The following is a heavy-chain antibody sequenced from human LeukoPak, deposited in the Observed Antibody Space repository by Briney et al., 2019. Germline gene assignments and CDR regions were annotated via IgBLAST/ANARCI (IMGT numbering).Heavy chain of an antibody. V-gene: IGHV3-43D*04. J-gene: IGHJ4*02. CDR2: ISWDGGST. CDR3: AKAGSSEAAAYFDY. D-gene: IGHD6-13*01. CDR1: GFTFDDYA. Sequence: GGSLRLSCAASGFTFDDYAMHWVRQAPGKGLEWVSLISWDGGSTYYADSVKGRFTISRDNSKNSLYLQMDSLRAEDTALYYCAKAGSSEAAAYFDYWGQRTMVTVSS.